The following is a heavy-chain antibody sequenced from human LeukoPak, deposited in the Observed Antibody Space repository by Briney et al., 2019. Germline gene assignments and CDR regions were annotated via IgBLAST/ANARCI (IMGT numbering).Heavy chain of an antibody. Sequence: SVKVSSKASVGTFSSYAISWVRQAPGQGLEWMGGIIPICGSANYAQKIQGRVTITADESTSTAYMELSSLRSEDTAVYYCARDKGVLRYFDWFQSWFDPWGQGTLVTVSS. J-gene: IGHJ5*02. V-gene: IGHV1-69*13. D-gene: IGHD3-9*01. CDR2: IIPICGSA. CDR3: ARDKGVLRYFDWFQSWFDP. CDR1: VGTFSSYA.